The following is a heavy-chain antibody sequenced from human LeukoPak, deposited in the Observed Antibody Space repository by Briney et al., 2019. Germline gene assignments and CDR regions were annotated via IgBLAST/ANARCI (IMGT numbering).Heavy chain of an antibody. V-gene: IGHV3-30-3*02. CDR2: ISYDGSNK. J-gene: IGHJ4*02. D-gene: IGHD4-17*01. CDR3: AKMNSGDYDY. CDR1: GFTFSSYA. Sequence: GGSLRLSCAASGFTFSSYAMHWVRQAPGKGLEWVAVISYDGSNKYYADSVKGRFTISRDNSKNTLYLQMNGLRAEDTAVYYCAKMNSGDYDYWGQGTLVTVSS.